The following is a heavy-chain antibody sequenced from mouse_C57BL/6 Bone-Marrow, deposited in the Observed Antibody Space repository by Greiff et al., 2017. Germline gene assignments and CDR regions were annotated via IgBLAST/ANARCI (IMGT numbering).Heavy chain of an antibody. J-gene: IGHJ2*01. Sequence: QVQLQQSGPELVKPGASVKISCKASGYAFSSSWMNWVKQRPGKGLEWIGRIYPGDGATNYNGKFKGKATLTADTSSSTAYMQLSSLTSEDSAVYFCARDYGSSYVGYWGQGTTRTVSS. CDR2: IYPGDGAT. D-gene: IGHD1-1*01. V-gene: IGHV1-82*01. CDR1: GYAFSSSW. CDR3: ARDYGSSYVGY.